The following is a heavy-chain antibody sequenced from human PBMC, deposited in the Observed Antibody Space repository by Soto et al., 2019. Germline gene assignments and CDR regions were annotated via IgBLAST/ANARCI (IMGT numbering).Heavy chain of an antibody. D-gene: IGHD4-17*01. CDR2: ISGSGGST. V-gene: IGHV3-23*01. Sequence: GGSLRLSCAASGFTFSSYAMSWVRQAPGKGLEWVSAISGSGGSTYYADSVKGRFTISRDNSKNTLYLQMNSLRAEDTAVYYCAKDQGNGDSHYYYYGMDVWGQGTTVTVSS. J-gene: IGHJ6*02. CDR3: AKDQGNGDSHYYYYGMDV. CDR1: GFTFSSYA.